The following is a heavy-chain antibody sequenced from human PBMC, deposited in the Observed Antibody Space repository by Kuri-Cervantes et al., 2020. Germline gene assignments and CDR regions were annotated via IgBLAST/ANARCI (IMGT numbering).Heavy chain of an antibody. J-gene: IGHJ3*02. CDR3: ARALSVEMATIFRDTDAFDI. V-gene: IGHV2-26*01. CDR2: IFSNDEK. Sequence: SGPTLVKPTETLTLTCTVSGFSLSNARMGVSWIRQPPGKALERLAHIFSNDEKSYSTSLKSRLTISKDTSKSQVVLTMTNMDPVDTATYYCARALSVEMATIFRDTDAFDIWGQGTMVTVSS. D-gene: IGHD5-24*01. CDR1: GFSLSNARMG.